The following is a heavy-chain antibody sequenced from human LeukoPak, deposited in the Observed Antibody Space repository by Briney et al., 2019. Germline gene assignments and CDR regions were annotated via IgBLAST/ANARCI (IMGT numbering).Heavy chain of an antibody. J-gene: IGHJ4*02. V-gene: IGHV2-5*02. Sequence: ESGPTLVKPTQTLTLTCTFSGFSLSTSGVGVGWIRQPPGKALEWLALIYWDDDKRYSPSLKSRLTITKDTSKNQVVLTMTNMDPVDTATYYCAHRSYGDYARGSVYYFDYWGQGTLVTVSS. CDR3: AHRSYGDYARGSVYYFDY. CDR1: GFSLSTSGVG. D-gene: IGHD4-17*01. CDR2: IYWDDDK.